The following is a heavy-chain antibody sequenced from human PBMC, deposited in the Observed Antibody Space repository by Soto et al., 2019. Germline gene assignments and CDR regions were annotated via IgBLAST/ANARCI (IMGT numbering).Heavy chain of an antibody. Sequence: GASVKVSCKASGGTFSSYAISWVRQAPGQGLEWMGGIIPIFGTANYAQKFQGRVTITADESTSTAYVELSSLRSEDTAVYYCAREGIVVVQAATTNNWLDPWGQGTLVTVYS. V-gene: IGHV1-69*13. CDR1: GGTFSSYA. CDR3: AREGIVVVQAATTNNWLDP. J-gene: IGHJ5*02. CDR2: IIPIFGTA. D-gene: IGHD2-2*01.